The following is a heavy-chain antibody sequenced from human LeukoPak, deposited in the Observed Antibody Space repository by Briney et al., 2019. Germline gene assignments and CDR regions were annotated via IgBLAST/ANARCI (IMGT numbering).Heavy chain of an antibody. J-gene: IGHJ6*03. CDR1: GYSISSGYY. Sequence: KPSETLSLTCAVSGYSISSGYYWDWIRQPPGKGLEWIGSIYHSGSTYYNPSLKSRVTISVDTSKNQFSLKLSSVTAADTAVYYCARDHVVVVPAAMSRFYYYYMDVWGKGTTVTVSS. D-gene: IGHD2-2*01. V-gene: IGHV4-38-2*02. CDR2: IYHSGST. CDR3: ARDHVVVVPAAMSRFYYYYMDV.